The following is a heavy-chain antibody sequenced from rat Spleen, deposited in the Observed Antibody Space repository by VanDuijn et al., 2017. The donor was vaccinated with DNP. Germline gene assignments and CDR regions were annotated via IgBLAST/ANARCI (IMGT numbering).Heavy chain of an antibody. CDR3: ATQDYYDGTRFSF. V-gene: IGHV5-46*01. Sequence: EVQLVESGGGLVQPGRSLKLSCAASGFTFSSFPMAWVRQAPTKGLEWVATISTSGGSTYYRDSVKGRFTISRDNAKSTLYLQMNSLRSEDTATYYCATQDYYDGTRFSFWGQGTLVTVSS. J-gene: IGHJ3*01. CDR2: ISTSGGST. CDR1: GFTFSSFP. D-gene: IGHD1-12*02.